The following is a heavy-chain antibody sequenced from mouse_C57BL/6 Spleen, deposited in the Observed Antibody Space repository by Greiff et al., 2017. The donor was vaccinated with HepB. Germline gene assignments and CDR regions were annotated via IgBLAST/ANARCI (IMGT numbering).Heavy chain of an antibody. CDR1: GYTFTSYT. Sequence: VQLQQSGAELARPGASVKMSCKASGYTFTSYTMHWVKQRPGQGLEWIGYINPSSGYTKYNQKFKDKATLTADKSSSTAYMQLSSLTSEDSAVYYCARGGDYDYCSNGYFDVWGTGTTVTVSS. D-gene: IGHD1-1*01. CDR3: ARGGDYDYCSNGYFDV. V-gene: IGHV1-4*01. CDR2: INPSSGYT. J-gene: IGHJ1*03.